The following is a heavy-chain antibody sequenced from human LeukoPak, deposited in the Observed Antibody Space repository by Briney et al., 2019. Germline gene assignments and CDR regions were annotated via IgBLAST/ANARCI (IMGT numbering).Heavy chain of an antibody. V-gene: IGHV3-21*01. CDR1: GFTFSSYS. CDR3: ARDGSGYSPYYFDY. D-gene: IGHD5-18*01. J-gene: IGHJ4*02. CDR2: ISSSSSYI. Sequence: GGSLRLSCAASGFTFSSYSMNCVRQAPGKGLEWVSSISSSSSYIYYADSVKGRFTISRDNAKNSLYLQMNSMRAEDTAVYYCARDGSGYSPYYFDYWGQGTLVTVSS.